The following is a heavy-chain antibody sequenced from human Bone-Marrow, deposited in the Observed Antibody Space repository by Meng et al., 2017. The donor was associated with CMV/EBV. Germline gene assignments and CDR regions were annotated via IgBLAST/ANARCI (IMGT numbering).Heavy chain of an antibody. V-gene: IGHV3-49*04. Sequence: GESLKISCTASGFTFGDYAMSWVRQAPGKGLEWVGFIRSKAYGGTTEYAASVKGRFTSSRDDYKSIAYLQMNSLKTEDTAVYYCTRGGRVTRSFDIWGQGTMVTVSS. CDR2: IRSKAYGGTT. J-gene: IGHJ3*02. D-gene: IGHD2-21*02. CDR1: GFTFGDYA. CDR3: TRGGRVTRSFDI.